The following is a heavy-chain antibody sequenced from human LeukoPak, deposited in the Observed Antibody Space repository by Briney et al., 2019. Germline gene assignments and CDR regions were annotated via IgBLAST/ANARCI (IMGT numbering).Heavy chain of an antibody. J-gene: IGHJ5*02. D-gene: IGHD3-3*01. Sequence: ASVKASCKASGYTFTDYYVHWVRQAPGQGLEWMGIINPSGGTTNYAQKFQGRLTMTRDTSTSTVYMELSRLRSEDTAVYYCARDLAIIVLLGTSPMGWFDPWGQGTLVTVSS. V-gene: IGHV1-46*01. CDR3: ARDLAIIVLLGTSPMGWFDP. CDR1: GYTFTDYY. CDR2: INPSGGTT.